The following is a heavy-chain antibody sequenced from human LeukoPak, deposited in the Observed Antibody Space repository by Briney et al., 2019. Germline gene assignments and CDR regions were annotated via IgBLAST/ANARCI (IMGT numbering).Heavy chain of an antibody. Sequence: GGSLRLSCAASGFTFSSYGMHWVRQAPGKGLEWVAFIRYDGSNKYYADFVKGRFTISRDNSKNTLYLQMNSLRAEDTAVYYCAKDRPNWIDYWGQGTLVTVSA. CDR2: IRYDGSNK. V-gene: IGHV3-30*02. J-gene: IGHJ5*01. CDR1: GFTFSSYG. CDR3: AKDRPNWIDY.